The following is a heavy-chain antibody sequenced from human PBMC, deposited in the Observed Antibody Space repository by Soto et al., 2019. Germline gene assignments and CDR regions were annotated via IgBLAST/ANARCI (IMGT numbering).Heavy chain of an antibody. V-gene: IGHV4-39*01. Sequence: QLQLQESGPGLVKPSETLTLTCTVSGGSISISSYYWGWIRQPPGKGLEWIGSTYYSGNTHYNSSLNRRLTISLHTPQNQFSPKLSSLTAADTAVYYCPRRWQGGYRMYVWCQGTTVTVSS. CDR1: GGSISISSYY. D-gene: IGHD3-16*01. CDR3: PRRWQGGYRMYV. CDR2: TYYSGNT. J-gene: IGHJ6*02.